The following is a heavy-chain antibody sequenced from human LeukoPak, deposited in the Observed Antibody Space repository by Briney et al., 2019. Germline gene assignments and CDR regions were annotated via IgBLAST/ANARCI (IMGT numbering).Heavy chain of an antibody. V-gene: IGHV3-30*18. Sequence: GGSLRLSCAASGFTFSSYGMHWVRQAPGKGLGWVAVISYDGSNKYYADSVKGRFTISRDNSKNTLYLQMNSLRAEDTAVYYCAKEQVVVPAASYYYYYYMDVWGKGTTVTVSS. CDR3: AKEQVVVPAASYYYYYYMDV. CDR2: ISYDGSNK. D-gene: IGHD2-2*01. J-gene: IGHJ6*03. CDR1: GFTFSSYG.